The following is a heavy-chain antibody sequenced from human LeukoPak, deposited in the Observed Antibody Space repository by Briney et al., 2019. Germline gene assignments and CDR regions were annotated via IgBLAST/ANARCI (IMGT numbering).Heavy chain of an antibody. D-gene: IGHD3-10*01. CDR1: GGSISSSSYY. J-gene: IGHJ3*02. V-gene: IGHV4-39*01. Sequence: SETLSLTCTVSGGSISSSSYYWGWIRQPPGKGLEWIGSIYYTGSTYYNPSLKSRVTISVDTSKNQFSLKLNSVTAADTAVYYCASFPLVYYYGSGSYYTDAFDIWGQGTMVTVSS. CDR3: ASFPLVYYYGSGSYYTDAFDI. CDR2: IYYTGST.